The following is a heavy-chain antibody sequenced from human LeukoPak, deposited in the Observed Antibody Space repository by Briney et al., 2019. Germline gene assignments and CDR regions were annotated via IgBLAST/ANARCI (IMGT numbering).Heavy chain of an antibody. V-gene: IGHV3-53*04. Sequence: GGSLRLSCAASGFTVSSNYMSWVRQAPGKGLEGLSVIYSGGSTYYADSVKGRFNISRHNSKNTLYLQMNSLRAEDTAVYYCAREDGTSYYGYVAYWGQGTLVTVSS. CDR3: AREDGTSYYGYVAY. D-gene: IGHD3-10*01. CDR1: GFTVSSNY. J-gene: IGHJ4*02. CDR2: IYSGGST.